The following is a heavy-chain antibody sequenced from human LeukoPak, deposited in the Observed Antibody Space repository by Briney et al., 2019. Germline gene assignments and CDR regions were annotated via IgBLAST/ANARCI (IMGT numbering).Heavy chain of an antibody. CDR3: ARVTSRDPLHY. CDR1: GFIFSSYW. Sequence: SLRLSCAASGFIFSSYWMSWVRQAPGKGLEWLANIKHDGSEKYYVGSVKGRFTISRDNAKNSLYLQMNSLRAEDTAFYYCARVTSRDPLHYWGQGTLVTVSS. V-gene: IGHV3-7*03. D-gene: IGHD2-21*02. J-gene: IGHJ4*02. CDR2: IKHDGSEK.